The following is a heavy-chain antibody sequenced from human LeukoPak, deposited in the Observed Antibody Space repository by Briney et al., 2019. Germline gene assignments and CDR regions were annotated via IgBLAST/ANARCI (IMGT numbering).Heavy chain of an antibody. V-gene: IGHV3-23*01. D-gene: IGHD3-9*01. CDR3: AKEDGVGSRYFAWLPPYYFDY. J-gene: IGHJ4*02. CDR2: ISGSGGST. Sequence: GGSLRLSCAASGFTFSSYAMSWVRQAPGKGLEWVSAISGSGGSTYYADSVKGGFTISRENAKNTLYLQMNSLRAEDTAVYYCAKEDGVGSRYFAWLPPYYFDYWGQGTLVTVSS. CDR1: GFTFSSYA.